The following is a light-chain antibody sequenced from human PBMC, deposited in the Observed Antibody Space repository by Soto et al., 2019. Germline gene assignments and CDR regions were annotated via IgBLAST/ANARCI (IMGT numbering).Light chain of an antibody. Sequence: DIQMTQSPSSLSASVGDRVTITCQASQSISSSLNWYQQKPGKAPKLLIYAASSLQSGVPSRFSGSGSGTDFTLTIDSLQPEDFATYYCQQSYSIPFTFGPGTKVDIK. J-gene: IGKJ3*01. V-gene: IGKV1-39*01. CDR3: QQSYSIPFT. CDR2: AAS. CDR1: QSISSS.